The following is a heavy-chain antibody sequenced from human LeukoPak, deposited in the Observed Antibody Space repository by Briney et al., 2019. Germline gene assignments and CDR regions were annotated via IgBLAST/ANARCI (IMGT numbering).Heavy chain of an antibody. Sequence: SETLSLTCAVYGGSFSGYYWGWIRQPPGKGLEWIGSISYSGSTYYNPSLKSRVTISVDTSKNQFSLKLGSVTAADTAVYYCARHDDLYRYIDSWGQGTLVTVSS. D-gene: IGHD1-26*01. J-gene: IGHJ4*02. V-gene: IGHV4-39*01. CDR1: GGSFSGYY. CDR3: ARHDDLYRYIDS. CDR2: ISYSGST.